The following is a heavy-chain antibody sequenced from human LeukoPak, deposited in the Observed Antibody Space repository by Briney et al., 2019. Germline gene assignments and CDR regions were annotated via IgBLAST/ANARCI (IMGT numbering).Heavy chain of an antibody. D-gene: IGHD2-8*01. CDR1: GFTYTTYW. CDR3: ARNGAPRI. Sequence: GGSLRLSCVVSGFTYTTYWRSWVRQAPAKGLEWVAQIKEDGSEKYYVDSVKGRFTISRENAKNSLYLQMNSLRGEDTAVYYCARNGAPRIWGQGTMVTVSS. J-gene: IGHJ3*02. V-gene: IGHV3-7*03. CDR2: IKEDGSEK.